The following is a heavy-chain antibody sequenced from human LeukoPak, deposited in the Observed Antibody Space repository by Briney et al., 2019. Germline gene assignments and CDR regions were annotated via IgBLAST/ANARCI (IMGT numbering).Heavy chain of an antibody. CDR2: IKQDGSEK. CDR3: ARDSPANYDFWSGYIYYYYGIDV. Sequence: GGSLRLSCAASRFTFSSYWMSWVRQAPGKGLEWVANIKQDGSEKYYVDSVKGRFTISRDKAKNSMYLKMNSLRAEDTDVYYCARDSPANYDFWSGYIYYYYGIDVWGQGTTVTVSS. J-gene: IGHJ6*02. D-gene: IGHD3-3*01. CDR1: RFTFSSYW. V-gene: IGHV3-7*01.